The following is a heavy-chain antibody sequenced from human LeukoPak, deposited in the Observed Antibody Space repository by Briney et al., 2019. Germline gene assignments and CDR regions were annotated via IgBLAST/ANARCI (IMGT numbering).Heavy chain of an antibody. Sequence: SETLSLTCTVSGGSISSYYWSWIRQPPGKGLEWIGYIYSSGSTNYNPSLKSRVTISVDTSKNQFSLKLSSVTAADTAVYYCARGGSGSYYYFDYWGQGTLVTVSS. V-gene: IGHV4-59*01. J-gene: IGHJ4*02. CDR3: ARGGSGSYYYFDY. CDR2: IYSSGST. D-gene: IGHD1-26*01. CDR1: GGSISSYY.